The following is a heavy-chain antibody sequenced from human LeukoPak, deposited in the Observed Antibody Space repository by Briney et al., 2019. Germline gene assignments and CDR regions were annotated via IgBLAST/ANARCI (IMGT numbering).Heavy chain of an antibody. CDR1: GYIFSNYA. V-gene: IGHV1-18*01. Sequence: ASMKVSCKASGYIFSNYAITWVRQAPGQGLEWMGWISAYNRNTKYAQKVQGRITMTTDASTSTAYMELRSLRSDDTAMYYCARDLRVSSGWYAGASDYWGQGTLVTVSS. J-gene: IGHJ4*02. CDR2: ISAYNRNT. D-gene: IGHD6-19*01. CDR3: ARDLRVSSGWYAGASDY.